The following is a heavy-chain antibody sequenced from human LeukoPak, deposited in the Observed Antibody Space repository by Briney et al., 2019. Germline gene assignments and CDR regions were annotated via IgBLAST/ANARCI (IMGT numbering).Heavy chain of an antibody. J-gene: IGHJ4*02. Sequence: GGSLRLSCAASGFTFSTYAMSWVRQAPGKGLEWVSSISDYVGDYTYYADSVKGRFTISRDNSKNTLYLQMNSLRAEDTAVYYCRRLSGSDFDYWGQGTLVTVSS. V-gene: IGHV3-23*01. D-gene: IGHD3-10*01. CDR3: RRLSGSDFDY. CDR2: ISDYVGDYT. CDR1: GFTFSTYA.